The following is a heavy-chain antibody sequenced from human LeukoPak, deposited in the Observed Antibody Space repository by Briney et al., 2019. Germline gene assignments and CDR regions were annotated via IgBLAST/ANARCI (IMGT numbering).Heavy chain of an antibody. CDR3: ASGVAVTGVEYFRH. CDR2: IYYTGRT. V-gene: IGHV4-59*11. Sequence: PSETLSLTCTVSGDSISSHYWSWIRQPPGKGLEWIGSIYYTGRTNYYPSLKSRVNISLDTAKNQFSLKLSSVTAADTAVYFCASGVAVTGVEYFRHLGQGTLVSVSS. J-gene: IGHJ1*01. CDR1: GDSISSHY. D-gene: IGHD2-21*02.